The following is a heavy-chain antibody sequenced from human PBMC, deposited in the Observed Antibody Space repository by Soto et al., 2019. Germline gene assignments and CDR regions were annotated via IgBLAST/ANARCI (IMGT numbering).Heavy chain of an antibody. Sequence: GGSLRLSCAASGFTFSSYAMSWVRQAPGKGLEWVSAISGSGGSTYYADSVKGRFTISRDNSKNTLYLQMDSLRAEDTAVYYCAKTGIAARRDAGFDYWGQGTLVTVSS. J-gene: IGHJ4*02. CDR2: ISGSGGST. CDR3: AKTGIAARRDAGFDY. D-gene: IGHD6-6*01. V-gene: IGHV3-23*01. CDR1: GFTFSSYA.